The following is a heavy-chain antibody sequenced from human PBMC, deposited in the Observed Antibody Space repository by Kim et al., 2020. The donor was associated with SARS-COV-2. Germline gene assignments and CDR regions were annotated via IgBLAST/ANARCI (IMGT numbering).Heavy chain of an antibody. D-gene: IGHD6-6*01. J-gene: IGHJ5*02. CDR1: GGTFSSYA. CDR2: IIPILGIA. V-gene: IGHV1-69*04. Sequence: SVKVSCKASGGTFSSYAISWVRQAPGQGLEWMGRIIPILGIANYAQKFQGRVTITADKSTSTAYMELSSLRSEDTAVYYCSASSSRMMGFDPWGQGTLVTVSS. CDR3: SASSSRMMGFDP.